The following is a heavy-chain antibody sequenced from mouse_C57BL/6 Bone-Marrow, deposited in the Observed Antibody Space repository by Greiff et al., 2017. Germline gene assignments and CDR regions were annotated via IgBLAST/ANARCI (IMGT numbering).Heavy chain of an antibody. J-gene: IGHJ3*01. D-gene: IGHD2-1*01. CDR1: GYTFTSYT. CDR2: INPSSGYT. CDR3: APLYYRFAY. Sequence: QVQLQQSGAELARPGASVKMFCKASGYTFTSYTMHWVKQRPGQGLEWIGYINPSSGYTKYNQKFKDKATLTADKSSSTAYMQLSSLTSEDSAVYYCAPLYYRFAYWGQGTLVTVSA. V-gene: IGHV1-4*01.